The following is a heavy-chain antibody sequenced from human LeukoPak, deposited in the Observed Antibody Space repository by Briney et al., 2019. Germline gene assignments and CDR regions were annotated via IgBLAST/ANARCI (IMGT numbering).Heavy chain of an antibody. V-gene: IGHV1-69*04. J-gene: IGHJ6*03. Sequence: ASVKVSCKASGGTFSSYAIIWVRQAPGQGLEWMGRIIPILGIANYAQKFQGRVTITTDESTSTAYMELSSLRSEDTAVYYCAAGGGLYYYYMDVWGKGATVTVSS. CDR1: GGTFSSYA. CDR2: IIPILGIA. CDR3: AAGGGLYYYYMDV. D-gene: IGHD2-15*01.